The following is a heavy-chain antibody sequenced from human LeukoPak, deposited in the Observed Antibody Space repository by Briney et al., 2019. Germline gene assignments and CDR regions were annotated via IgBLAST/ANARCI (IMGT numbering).Heavy chain of an antibody. CDR3: AKDAGQWQNWNWFAP. Sequence: GGSLRLSCAVSGFTFNRYGMPWVRQAPGKGLEWVAAISHDGGKTYYGDSVKGRFTISRDNSENTLYLQMNSLRPEDTAMYYCAKDAGQWQNWNWFAPWGQGTLVIVSS. V-gene: IGHV3-30*18. J-gene: IGHJ5*02. CDR1: GFTFNRYG. CDR2: ISHDGGKT. D-gene: IGHD6-19*01.